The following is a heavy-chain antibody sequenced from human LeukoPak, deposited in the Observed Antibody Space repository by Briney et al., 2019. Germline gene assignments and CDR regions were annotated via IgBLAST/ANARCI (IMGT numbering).Heavy chain of an antibody. CDR2: IYHSGST. D-gene: IGHD5-24*01. CDR1: GYSISSGYY. CDR3: ARDKAEMATVTGAFEV. J-gene: IGHJ3*01. Sequence: SETLSLTCTVSGYSISSGYYWGWIRQPPGKGLEWIGSIYHSGSTYYNPSLKSRVTISLDTSKNQFSLKLSSVAAADTAVYYCARDKAEMATVTGAFEVWGQGTMVTVSS. V-gene: IGHV4-38-2*02.